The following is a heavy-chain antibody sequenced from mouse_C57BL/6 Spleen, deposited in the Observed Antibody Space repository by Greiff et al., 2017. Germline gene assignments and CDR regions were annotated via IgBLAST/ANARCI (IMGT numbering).Heavy chain of an antibody. D-gene: IGHD2-4*01. V-gene: IGHV1-15*01. CDR2: IDPETGGT. Sequence: QVQLQQSGAELVRPGASVTLSCKASGYTFTDYEMHWVKQTPGHGLEWIGAIDPETGGTAYNQKFKGKAILTADKSSSTAYMELRSLTSEDSAVYYCTRSYDYDWYFDVWGTGTTVTVSS. J-gene: IGHJ1*03. CDR1: GYTFTDYE. CDR3: TRSYDYDWYFDV.